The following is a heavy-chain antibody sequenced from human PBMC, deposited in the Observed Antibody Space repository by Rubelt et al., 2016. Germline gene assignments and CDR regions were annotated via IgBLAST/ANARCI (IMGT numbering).Heavy chain of an antibody. CDR1: GGSFSGYY. Sequence: QVQLQQWGAGLLKPSETLSLTCAVYGGSFSGYYWSWIRQPPGKGLEWIGEINHSGSTNYNPSLKSRVTISVDTSKNQFSRKLSSVTAADTAVYYCARVMPWVVPAANPHNWFDPWGQGTLVTVSS. CDR3: ARVMPWVVPAANPHNWFDP. J-gene: IGHJ5*02. V-gene: IGHV4-34*01. D-gene: IGHD2-2*01. CDR2: INHSGST.